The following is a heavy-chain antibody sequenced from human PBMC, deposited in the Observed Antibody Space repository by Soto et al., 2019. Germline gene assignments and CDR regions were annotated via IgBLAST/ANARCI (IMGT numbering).Heavy chain of an antibody. CDR2: IWHDGTRK. J-gene: IGHJ6*02. CDR3: ARDRSSSYSYAMDL. V-gene: IGHV3-33*01. D-gene: IGHD3-10*01. Sequence: QVHLVESGGGVVQPRGSLTLSCSVSDFAFRLHGIHWVRHTPGKGLEWVAMIWHDGTRKYFRDSVRGRFTISRDSAKNKVYLQMNNLRGDDSALYFCARDRSSSYSYAMDLWGQGTTVTVSS. CDR1: DFAFRLHG.